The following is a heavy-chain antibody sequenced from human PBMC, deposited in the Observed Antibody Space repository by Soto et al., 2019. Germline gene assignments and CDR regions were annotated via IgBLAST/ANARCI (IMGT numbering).Heavy chain of an antibody. Sequence: RGSLRLSCAASGFTFSNYAMHWVRQAPGKGLEWVALTSYDGNNEYYTDSVKGRFTISRDNSKNTLFLQMNSPRPEDTAVYYCAKDKGVFNWATSYFDYWGQGALVTVS. J-gene: IGHJ4*02. V-gene: IGHV3-30*18. CDR3: AKDKGVFNWATSYFDY. CDR2: TSYDGNNE. CDR1: GFTFSNYA. D-gene: IGHD1-1*01.